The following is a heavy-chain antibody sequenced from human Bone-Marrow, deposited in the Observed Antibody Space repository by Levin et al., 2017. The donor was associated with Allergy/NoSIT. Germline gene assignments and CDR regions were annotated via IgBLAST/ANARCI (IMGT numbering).Heavy chain of an antibody. V-gene: IGHV1-2*02. CDR2: INPNSGGT. Sequence: ASVKVSCKASGYTFTGYYMHWVRQAPGQGLEWMGWINPNSGGTNYAQKFQGRVTMTRDTSISTAYMELSRLRSDDTAVYYCARGSPLRDYYDSSGYLNYWGQGTLVTVSS. CDR3: ARGSPLRDYYDSSGYLNY. CDR1: GYTFTGYY. J-gene: IGHJ4*02. D-gene: IGHD3-22*01.